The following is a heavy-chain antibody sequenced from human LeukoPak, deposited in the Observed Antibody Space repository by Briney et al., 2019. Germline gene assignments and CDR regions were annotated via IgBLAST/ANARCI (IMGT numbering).Heavy chain of an antibody. J-gene: IGHJ4*02. Sequence: GTSVKVSCKVFGYIFTDYYLHWVRQAPGQGPEWMGWINPKTGDTSYAQKFQGRISMTRDTSISTAYMELSRLRSDDTAVYYCARNRIAAAGTATGYWGQGTLVTVSS. CDR1: GYIFTDYY. CDR2: INPKTGDT. CDR3: ARNRIAAAGTATGY. D-gene: IGHD6-13*01. V-gene: IGHV1-2*02.